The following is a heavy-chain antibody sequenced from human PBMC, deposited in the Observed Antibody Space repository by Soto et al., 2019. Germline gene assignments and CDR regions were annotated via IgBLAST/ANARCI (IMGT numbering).Heavy chain of an antibody. CDR1: GGSISSGGYY. D-gene: IGHD6-19*01. CDR2: IYYSGST. V-gene: IGHV4-31*03. CDR3: ACGVGSGWLNLFSS. Sequence: SETLSLTCTVSGGSISSGGYYWSWIRQHPGKGLEWIGYIYYSGSTYYNPSLKSRVTISVDTSKNQFSLKLSSVTAADTAVYYCACGVGSGWLNLFSSRGRRTLVTVSS. J-gene: IGHJ5*01.